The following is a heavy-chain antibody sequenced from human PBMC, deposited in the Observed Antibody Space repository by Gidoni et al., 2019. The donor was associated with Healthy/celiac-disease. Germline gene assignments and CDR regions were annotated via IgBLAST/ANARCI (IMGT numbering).Heavy chain of an antibody. V-gene: IGHV1-18*01. Sequence: QVQLVQSGAEVKKPGASVKVSCKASGYTFTSYGISWVRQAPGQGLEWMGWISAYNGNTNYAQKLQGRVTMTTDTSTSTAYMELRSLRADDTAVYYCARVYSTMVRGPYFDLWCRGTLVTVSS. D-gene: IGHD3-10*01. CDR1: GYTFTSYG. J-gene: IGHJ2*01. CDR2: ISAYNGNT. CDR3: ARVYSTMVRGPYFDL.